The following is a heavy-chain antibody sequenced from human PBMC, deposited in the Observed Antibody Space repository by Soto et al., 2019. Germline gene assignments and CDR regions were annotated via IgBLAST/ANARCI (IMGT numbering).Heavy chain of an antibody. CDR3: TRGPRSTSTGTGAF. J-gene: IGHJ4*02. CDR1: GDSVSSNSAA. Sequence: SQTLSLTCVISGDSVSSNSAAWNWIRQSPSRGLEWLGRTYYRSKWYHEYAASVKGRFTISRDNAKNTLYLQMNALRVEDTAVYYCTRGPRSTSTGTGAFWGQGTLVTVSS. D-gene: IGHD1-1*01. V-gene: IGHV6-1*01. CDR2: TYYRSKWYH.